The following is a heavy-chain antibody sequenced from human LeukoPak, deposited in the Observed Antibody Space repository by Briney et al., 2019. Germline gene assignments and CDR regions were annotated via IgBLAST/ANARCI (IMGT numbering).Heavy chain of an antibody. V-gene: IGHV3-21*01. J-gene: IGHJ3*02. Sequence: GGSLRLSCAASGFSLSSYGMNWVRQAPGKRLEWVSSISWRSSDIEYADSVKGRFTISRDTDKKSLYLQMNSLRVEDTAVYYCAKTLRELSGGAFDIWGQGTMVTASS. CDR3: AKTLRELSGGAFDI. D-gene: IGHD1-26*01. CDR1: GFSLSSYG. CDR2: ISWRSSDI.